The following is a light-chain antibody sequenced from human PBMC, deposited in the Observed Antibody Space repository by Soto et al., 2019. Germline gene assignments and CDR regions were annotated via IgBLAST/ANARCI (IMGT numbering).Light chain of an antibody. CDR3: QQYERSPTT. CDR2: GAS. CDR1: QSVSSTY. Sequence: EIVLTQSPGTLSLSPGERATLSCRASQSVSSTYLAWYQQKPGQAPSLLIYGASRRATGIPDRFSGSGSGTDFTLTIRRLEPEDCAVYYCQQYERSPTTFGGGTNVEIK. V-gene: IGKV3-20*01. J-gene: IGKJ4*01.